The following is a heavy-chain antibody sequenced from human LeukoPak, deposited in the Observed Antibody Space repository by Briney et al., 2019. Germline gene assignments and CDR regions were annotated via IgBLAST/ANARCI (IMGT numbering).Heavy chain of an antibody. D-gene: IGHD3-22*01. V-gene: IGHV4-61*02. J-gene: IGHJ3*02. CDR2: IYTSGST. Sequence: PSETLSLTCTVSGGSISSGSYYWSWIRQPAGKGLEWIGRIYTSGSTNYNPSLKSRVTISVDTSKNQFSLKLSSVTAADTAVYYCARETYYYDSSGYRFAFDIWGQGTMVTVSS. CDR3: ARETYYYDSSGYRFAFDI. CDR1: GGSISSGSYY.